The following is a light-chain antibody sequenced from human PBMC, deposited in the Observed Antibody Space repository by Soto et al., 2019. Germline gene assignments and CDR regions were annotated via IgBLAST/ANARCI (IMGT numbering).Light chain of an antibody. J-gene: IGKJ1*01. V-gene: IGKV1-5*01. Sequence: MTQSPATLSASVGDRVTITCRASQSISYWLAWYQQKPGKAPKLLIYDVSSLESGVPSRFSGSGSGTEYTLTISSLQPDDCATYYCQQYNTFWTFGQGTKVDIK. CDR3: QQYNTFWT. CDR2: DVS. CDR1: QSISYW.